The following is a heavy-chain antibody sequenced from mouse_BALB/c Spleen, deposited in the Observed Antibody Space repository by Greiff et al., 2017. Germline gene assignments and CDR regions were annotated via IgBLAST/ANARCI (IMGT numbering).Heavy chain of an antibody. V-gene: IGHV1-5*01. CDR3: TRGEGNNAMDY. D-gene: IGHD2-1*01. CDR2: IYPGNSDT. CDR1: GYSFTSYW. J-gene: IGHJ4*01. Sequence: DVKLQESGTVLARPGASVKMSCKASGYSFTSYWMHWVKQRPGQGLEWIGAIYPGNSDTSYNQKFKGKAKLTAVTSASTAYMELSSLTNEDSAVYYCTRGEGNNAMDYWGQGTSVTVSS.